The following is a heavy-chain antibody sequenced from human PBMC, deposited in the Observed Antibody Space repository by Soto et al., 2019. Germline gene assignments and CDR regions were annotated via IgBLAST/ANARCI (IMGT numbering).Heavy chain of an antibody. CDR1: GGTFSGYT. D-gene: IGHD5-12*01. J-gene: IGHJ4*02. CDR3: ASPKYSAYDLGGGST. CDR2: IIPFLDKT. V-gene: IGHV1-69*02. Sequence: QVQLVQSGAEVKKPGSSVKVSCKASGGTFSGYTITWVRQAPGQGLEWMGRIIPFLDKTNHAQTFQGRVMITADKSTNTAYVEMGSLSSEDTAVYYCASPKYSAYDLGGGSTWGQGTLVTVSA.